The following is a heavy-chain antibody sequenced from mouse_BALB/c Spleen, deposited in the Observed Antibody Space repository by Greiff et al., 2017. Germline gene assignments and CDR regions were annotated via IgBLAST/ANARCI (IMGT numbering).Heavy chain of an antibody. J-gene: IGHJ2*01. D-gene: IGHD2-14*01. V-gene: IGHV1-9*01. CDR1: GYTFTSYY. CDR3: ARGYYRYDENYFDY. CDR2: ILPGSGST. Sequence: VQLQQSGAELVKPGASVKLSCKASGYTFTSYYMYWVKQRPGQGLEWIGEILPGSGSTNYNEKFKGKATFTADTSSNTAYMQLSSLTSEDSAVYYCARGYYRYDENYFDYWGQGTTLTVSS.